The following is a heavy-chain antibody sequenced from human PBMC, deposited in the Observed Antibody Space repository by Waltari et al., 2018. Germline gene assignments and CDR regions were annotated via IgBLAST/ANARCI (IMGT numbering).Heavy chain of an antibody. CDR3: ARGWYYXXY. CDR1: GESVSCNSAA. D-gene: IGHD6-13*01. V-gene: IGHV6-1*01. CDR2: TETIXQWYN. Sequence: QVQLQQSGPGLVKPSQTLSPTCAISGESVSCNSAAWNWIRQCPHRCGAWPCPSXXXEELGXTETIXQWYNDXEXSVQSRIPTXXXPXXNPFSRQXXAXTXEDTAVYYCARGWYYXXYWGQGTLVXXSS. J-gene: IGHJ4*02.